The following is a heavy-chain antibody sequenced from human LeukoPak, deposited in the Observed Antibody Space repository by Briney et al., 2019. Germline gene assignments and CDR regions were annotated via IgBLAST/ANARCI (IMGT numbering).Heavy chain of an antibody. J-gene: IGHJ6*02. V-gene: IGHV4-59*11. Sequence: SETLSLTCTVSGGSISSHYWSWIRQPPGKGLEWIGYIHYSGNTNYNPSLKSRVTISLDTSKKHFSLKLSSVTAADTAVYYCARVVGLYYYSMDVWGRGTTVTVSS. D-gene: IGHD2-15*01. CDR2: IHYSGNT. CDR3: ARVVGLYYYSMDV. CDR1: GGSISSHY.